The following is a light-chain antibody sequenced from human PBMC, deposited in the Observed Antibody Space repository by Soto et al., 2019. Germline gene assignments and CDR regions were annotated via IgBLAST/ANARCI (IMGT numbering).Light chain of an antibody. CDR1: QDAGNY. CDR3: HSYDNVLVT. CDR2: DAS. Sequence: DIQMPQSPSSLSASVGDRVTITCQATQDAGNYLNWYQQKPGKAPKLLVYDASSLEAGVPSRFSGSGSGTDFTFTISSLQPEDIATYYCHSYDNVLVTFGPGTKVDL. V-gene: IGKV1-33*01. J-gene: IGKJ3*01.